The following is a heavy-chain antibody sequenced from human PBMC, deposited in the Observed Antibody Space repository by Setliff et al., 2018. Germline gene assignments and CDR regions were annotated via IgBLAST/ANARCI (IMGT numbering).Heavy chain of an antibody. Sequence: ASVKVSCKASGYTFTSYGISWVRQAPGQGLEWMGWISAYNGNTDYAQKLQGRVTMTTDTSTSTAYMELRSLRSDDTAVYYCARGSSITIFGVVLKYYYGMDAWGQGTTVTVSS. CDR3: ARGSSITIFGVVLKYYYGMDA. CDR1: GYTFTSYG. CDR2: ISAYNGNT. D-gene: IGHD3-3*01. V-gene: IGHV1-18*01. J-gene: IGHJ6*02.